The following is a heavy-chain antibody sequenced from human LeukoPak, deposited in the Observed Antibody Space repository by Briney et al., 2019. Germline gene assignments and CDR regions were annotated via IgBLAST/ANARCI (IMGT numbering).Heavy chain of an antibody. Sequence: SETLSLTCTVSGGSISSYYWSWIRQPPGKGLEWIGYIYYSGSTYYNPSLKSRVTISVDTSKNQFSLKLSSVTAADTAVYYCARGVIWFDPWGQGTLVTVSS. J-gene: IGHJ5*02. CDR2: IYYSGST. CDR3: ARGVIWFDP. CDR1: GGSISSYY. V-gene: IGHV4-59*12. D-gene: IGHD5/OR15-5a*01.